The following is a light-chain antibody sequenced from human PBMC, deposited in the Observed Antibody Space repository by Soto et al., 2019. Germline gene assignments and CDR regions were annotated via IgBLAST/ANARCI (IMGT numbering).Light chain of an antibody. CDR3: QQYNNWPWT. Sequence: PGASAALSCRASQSVGYLAWYQQKPGQAPRLLIYGASTRATGIPARFSGSGSGTEFTLTISSLQSEDFAVYYCQQYNNWPWTFGQGTKVDIK. CDR1: QSVGY. J-gene: IGKJ1*01. V-gene: IGKV3-15*01. CDR2: GAS.